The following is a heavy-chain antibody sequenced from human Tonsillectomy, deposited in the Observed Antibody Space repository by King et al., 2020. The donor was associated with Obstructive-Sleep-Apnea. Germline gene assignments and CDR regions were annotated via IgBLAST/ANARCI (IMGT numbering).Heavy chain of an antibody. CDR2: IYYSGST. CDR3: ARASGGLLVVNWFDP. CDR1: CGSLRSGGYY. D-gene: IGHD2-8*01. V-gene: IGHV4-31*01. J-gene: IGHJ5*02. Sequence: QLQESGPGLVKPSQTLSLTCTVSCGSLRSGGYYLSWGRQHPGKGLGWVGFIYYSGSTYYNPSLKSPVTISVDTSKNQLSLQLSSVTAADTAVYYCARASGGLLVVNWFDPWGQGTLVTVSS.